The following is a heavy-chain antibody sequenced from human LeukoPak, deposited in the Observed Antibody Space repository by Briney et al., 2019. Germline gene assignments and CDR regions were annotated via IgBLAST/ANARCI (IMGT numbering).Heavy chain of an antibody. Sequence: ASVKVSCKASGYTFTGYYMHWVRQAPGQGLEWMGWINPNSGGTNYAQKFQGRVTMTRDTSISTAYMELSRLRSDDTAVYHCARATAFLLWFGELMGAFDIWGQGTMVTVSS. V-gene: IGHV1-2*02. CDR3: ARATAFLLWFGELMGAFDI. CDR2: INPNSGGT. CDR1: GYTFTGYY. J-gene: IGHJ3*02. D-gene: IGHD3-10*01.